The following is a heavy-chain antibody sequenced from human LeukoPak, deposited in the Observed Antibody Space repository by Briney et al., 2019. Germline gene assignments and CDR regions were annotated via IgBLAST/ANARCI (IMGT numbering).Heavy chain of an antibody. V-gene: IGHV1-46*01. CDR3: ARTDPVNDAFDI. D-gene: IGHD4-17*01. Sequence: GASVKVSCKASGYTFTSYYMHWVRQAPGQGLEWMGIINPSGGSTSYAQKLQGRVTMTRDTSTSTVYMELSSLRSEDTAVYYCARTDPVNDAFDIWGQGTMVTVSS. CDR1: GYTFTSYY. J-gene: IGHJ3*02. CDR2: INPSGGST.